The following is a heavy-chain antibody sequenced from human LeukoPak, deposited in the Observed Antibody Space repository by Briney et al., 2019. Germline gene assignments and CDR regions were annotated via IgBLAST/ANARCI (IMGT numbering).Heavy chain of an antibody. J-gene: IGHJ4*02. V-gene: IGHV3-9*01. Sequence: PGGSLRLSCAASGFTFNSYAMHWVRQAPGKGLEWVSGISWNSGSIGYADSVKGRFTISRDNAKNSLYLQMNSLRAEDTALYYCAKDIAAVAGSTFDYWGQGTLVTVSS. CDR2: ISWNSGSI. CDR1: GFTFNSYA. D-gene: IGHD6-19*01. CDR3: AKDIAAVAGSTFDY.